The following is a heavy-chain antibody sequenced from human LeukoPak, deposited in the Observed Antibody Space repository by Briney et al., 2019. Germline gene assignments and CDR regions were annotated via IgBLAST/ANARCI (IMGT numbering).Heavy chain of an antibody. CDR2: ISSSSSTI. J-gene: IGHJ4*02. V-gene: IGHV3-48*01. CDR1: GFTFSSYS. Sequence: GGSLRLSCAASGFTFSSYSMNWVRQAPGKGLEWVSYISSSSSTIYYADSVKGRFTISRDNAKNSLYLQMNSLRAEDTAVYYCARGWALLGYCSGGSCSPFDYWGQGTLVTVSS. D-gene: IGHD2-15*01. CDR3: ARGWALLGYCSGGSCSPFDY.